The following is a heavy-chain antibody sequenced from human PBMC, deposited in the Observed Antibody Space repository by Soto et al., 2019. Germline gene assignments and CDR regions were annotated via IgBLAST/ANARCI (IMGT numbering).Heavy chain of an antibody. CDR2: IYYSGST. CDR1: GGSISSSSYY. V-gene: IGHV4-39*01. D-gene: IGHD5-12*01. CDR3: ARHPIVATKGDYYYYMDV. J-gene: IGHJ6*03. Sequence: SETLSLTCTVSGGSISSSSYYWGWIRQPPGKGLEWIGSIYYSGSTYYNPSLKSRVTISVDTSKNQFSLKLSSVTAADTAVYYCARHPIVATKGDYYYYMDVWGKGTTVTVSS.